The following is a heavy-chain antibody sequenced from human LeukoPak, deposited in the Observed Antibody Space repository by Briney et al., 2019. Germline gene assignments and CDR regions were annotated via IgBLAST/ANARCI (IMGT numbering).Heavy chain of an antibody. J-gene: IGHJ3*02. V-gene: IGHV3-30*18. CDR1: GLTFSSYG. D-gene: IGHD2-15*01. Sequence: GGSLRLSCAASGLTFSSYGMHWVRQTPGKGLEWVAVISYDGSNKYYADSVKGRFTISRDNSKNTLYLQMNSLRAEDTAVYYCAKLKWRTDPKDAFDIWGQGTMVTVSS. CDR3: AKLKWRTDPKDAFDI. CDR2: ISYDGSNK.